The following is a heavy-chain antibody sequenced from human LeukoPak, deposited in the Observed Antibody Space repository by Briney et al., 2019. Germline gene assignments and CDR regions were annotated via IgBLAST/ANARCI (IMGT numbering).Heavy chain of an antibody. V-gene: IGHV3-48*03. Sequence: GGSLRLSCAASGFSFNSYGLNWVRQAPGKGLEWVSHISSDGSSIYYADSVKGRFTISRDNAKNSLYLQMSSLSAGDTAIYYCAGEGSGWLPNSWGQGTLVTVSS. CDR3: AGEGSGWLPNS. CDR1: GFSFNSYG. CDR2: ISSDGSSI. J-gene: IGHJ4*02. D-gene: IGHD6-19*01.